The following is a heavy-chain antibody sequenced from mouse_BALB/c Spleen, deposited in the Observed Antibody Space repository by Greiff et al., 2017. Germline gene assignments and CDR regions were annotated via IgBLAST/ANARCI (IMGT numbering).Heavy chain of an antibody. V-gene: IGHV1-4*02. CDR1: GYTFTSYT. D-gene: IGHD1-1*01. CDR2: INPSSGYT. CDR3: ARRNYYGSSSFAY. Sequence: QVQLQQSAAALARPGASVKMSCKASGYTFTSYTMHWVKQRPGQGLEWIGYINPSSGYTEYNQKFKDKTTLTADKSSSTAYMQLSSLTSEDSAVYYCARRNYYGSSSFAYWGQGTLVTVSA. J-gene: IGHJ3*01.